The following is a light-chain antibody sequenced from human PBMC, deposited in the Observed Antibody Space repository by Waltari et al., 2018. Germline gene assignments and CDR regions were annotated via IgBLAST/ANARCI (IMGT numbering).Light chain of an antibody. J-gene: IGKJ4*01. Sequence: EIVLTQSPATLSLSPGERATLSCRASQSVYTFLAWYQQKPGQAPRLLIYHASNRAAGIPARFSGSGSGTDFTLTMSSLEPEDSAVYYCQQRANWPPLTFGGGTKVEI. CDR1: QSVYTF. V-gene: IGKV3-11*01. CDR2: HAS. CDR3: QQRANWPPLT.